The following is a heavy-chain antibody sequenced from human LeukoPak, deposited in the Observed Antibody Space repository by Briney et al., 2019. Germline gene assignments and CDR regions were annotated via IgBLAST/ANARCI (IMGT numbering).Heavy chain of an antibody. D-gene: IGHD3-10*01. CDR1: GFTVSSNY. Sequence: GGSLRLSCAASGFTVSSNYMSWVRQAPGKGLEWVSVIYSGGSTYYADSVKGRFTISRDNSKNTLYLQMNSLRAEDTAVYYCARGGYYGLGNDFRFDPWGQGTLVTVSS. V-gene: IGHV3-53*01. J-gene: IGHJ5*02. CDR3: ARGGYYGLGNDFRFDP. CDR2: IYSGGST.